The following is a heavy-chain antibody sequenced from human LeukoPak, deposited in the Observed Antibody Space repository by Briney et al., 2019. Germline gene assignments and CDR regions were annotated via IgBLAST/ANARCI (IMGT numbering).Heavy chain of an antibody. CDR1: GYTFTGYY. D-gene: IGHD4-11*01. Sequence: ASVKVSCKASGYTFTGYYMHWVRQALGQGLEWMGWINPNSGGTNYAQKFQGRVTMTRDTSISTAYMELSRLRSDDTAVYYCARKPASYSYYYYGMDVWGQGTTVTVSS. CDR3: ARKPASYSYYYYGMDV. J-gene: IGHJ6*02. V-gene: IGHV1-2*02. CDR2: INPNSGGT.